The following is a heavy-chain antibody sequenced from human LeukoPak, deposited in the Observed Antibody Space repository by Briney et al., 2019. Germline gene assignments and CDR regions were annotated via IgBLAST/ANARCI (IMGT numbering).Heavy chain of an antibody. Sequence: GGSLRLSCAASGFTFSSYAMHWVRQAPGEGLEWVAVISYDGSNKYYADSVKGRFTISRDNSKNTLYLQMNSLRAEDTAVYYCARDSKPEQQLYYFDYWGQGTLVTVSS. CDR3: ARDSKPEQQLYYFDY. V-gene: IGHV3-30-3*01. D-gene: IGHD6-13*01. CDR2: ISYDGSNK. CDR1: GFTFSSYA. J-gene: IGHJ4*02.